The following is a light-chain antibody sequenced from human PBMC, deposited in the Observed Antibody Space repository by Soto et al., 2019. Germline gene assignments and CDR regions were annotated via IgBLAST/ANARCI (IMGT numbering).Light chain of an antibody. CDR3: KHYNTYPWT. V-gene: IGKV1-5*03. J-gene: IGKJ1*01. CDR2: KAY. Sequence: DIQMTQSPSTLSGSVGDRVTITCRASQTISSWLAWYQQKPGKAPKLLIYKAYHLESGVQSRFSGSGSGTEFTLTISSLQPGDFATYYCKHYNTYPWTFGHGTKVDIK. CDR1: QTISSW.